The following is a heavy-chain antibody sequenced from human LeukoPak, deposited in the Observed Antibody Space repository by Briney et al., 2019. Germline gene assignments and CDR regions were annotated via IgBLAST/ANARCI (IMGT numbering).Heavy chain of an antibody. CDR2: LSGSGGGT. CDR3: AKRGVVIRVFLVGFHKEAYYFDS. Sequence: GGSLRLSCAVSGFTLSNYGMIWLRHAPGKGLEGVAGLSGSGGGTNYADSVQVRFTISRDNPKSPLYLQINSLRGEDTAVYFCAKRGVVIRVFLVGFHKEAYYFDSCGQGALVTVSS. CDR1: GFTLSNYG. J-gene: IGHJ4*02. D-gene: IGHD3-10*01. V-gene: IGHV3-23*01.